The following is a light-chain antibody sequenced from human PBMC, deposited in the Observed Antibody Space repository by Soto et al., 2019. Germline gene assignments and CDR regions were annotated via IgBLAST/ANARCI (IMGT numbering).Light chain of an antibody. CDR3: QQYNSSPFT. V-gene: IGKV1-5*01. CDR1: QNIHNW. CDR2: DAS. J-gene: IGKJ3*01. Sequence: GDRVTITCRASQNIHNWLAWYQQKPGKAPKLLVYDASSLESGVPSRFSGSGSGTEFTLTISSLQPDDFATYYCQQYNSSPFTFGPGTKVDIK.